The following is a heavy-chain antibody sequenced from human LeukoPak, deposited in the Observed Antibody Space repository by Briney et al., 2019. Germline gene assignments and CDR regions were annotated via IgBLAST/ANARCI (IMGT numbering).Heavy chain of an antibody. CDR1: GGSISSSSYY. D-gene: IGHD4-11*01. CDR3: ARDPTVTTWGAFDI. V-gene: IGHV4-39*07. Sequence: SETLSLTCTVSGGSISSSSYYWGWIRQPPGKGLEWIGSIYHSGSTYYNPSLRSRVTISMDTSKNQFSLKLGSVTAAGTAVYYCARDPTVTTWGAFDIWGQGTMVTVSP. CDR2: IYHSGST. J-gene: IGHJ3*02.